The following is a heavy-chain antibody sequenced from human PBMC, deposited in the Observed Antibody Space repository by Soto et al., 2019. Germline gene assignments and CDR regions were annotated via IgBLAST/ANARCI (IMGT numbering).Heavy chain of an antibody. J-gene: IGHJ4*02. CDR2: INPNGGST. CDR3: ARGLTSGDY. V-gene: IGHV1-46*01. CDR1: GYTFTSFY. Sequence: QVQLVQSGAEVKNPGASVKLSCKASGYTFTSFYIHWVRQAPGQGLEWMAIINPNGGSTNYAPNLQGRVTPTRDTSTNTVYIELSSLGSEHTAVYYCARGLTSGDYWGQGTLVTVSS. D-gene: IGHD7-27*01.